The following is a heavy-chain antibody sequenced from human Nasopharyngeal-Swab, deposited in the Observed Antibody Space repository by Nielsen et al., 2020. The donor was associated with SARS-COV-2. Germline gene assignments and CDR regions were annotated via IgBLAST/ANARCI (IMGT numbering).Heavy chain of an antibody. CDR3: ARERTAPGTLYYFDY. V-gene: IGHV4-30-4*01. Sequence: RQAPGKGLEWIGYIYYSGSTYYSPSLKSRLTMSVDTSKNQFSLKLTSVTAADTALYYCARERTAPGTLYYFDYWGQGTPVTVSS. J-gene: IGHJ4*02. CDR2: IYYSGST. D-gene: IGHD1/OR15-1a*01.